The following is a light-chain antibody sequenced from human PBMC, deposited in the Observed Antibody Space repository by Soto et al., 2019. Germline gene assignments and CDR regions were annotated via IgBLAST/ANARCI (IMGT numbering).Light chain of an antibody. CDR3: CSYTTSNTRQIV. CDR2: DVS. CDR1: SSDVGGYNY. Sequence: QSVLTQPAPVSGSPGQSITTSCTGTSSDVGGYNYVSWYQHHPGKAPKLMIYDVSNRPSGVSNRFSGSKSGNTASLTISGLQPEDEADYYCCSYTTSNTRQIVFGTGTKVTVL. V-gene: IGLV2-14*03. J-gene: IGLJ1*01.